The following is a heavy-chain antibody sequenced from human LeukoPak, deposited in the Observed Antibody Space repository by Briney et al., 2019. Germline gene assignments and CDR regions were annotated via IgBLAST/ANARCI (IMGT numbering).Heavy chain of an antibody. D-gene: IGHD3-22*01. Sequence: ASVKVSCKASGYTFTSYDINWVRQATGQGLEWMGWISAYNGNTNYAQKLQGRVTMTTDTSTSTAYMELRSLRSDDTAVYYCARCGPYDSSGYYYVPLGYYYYYMDVWGKGTTVTISS. CDR3: ARCGPYDSSGYYYVPLGYYYYYMDV. CDR1: GYTFTSYD. V-gene: IGHV1-18*01. J-gene: IGHJ6*03. CDR2: ISAYNGNT.